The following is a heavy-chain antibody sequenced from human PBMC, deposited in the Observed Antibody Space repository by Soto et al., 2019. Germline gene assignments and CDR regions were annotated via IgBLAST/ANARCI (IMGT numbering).Heavy chain of an antibody. CDR2: IFPSDSDT. CDR1: GYRFTSYW. CDR3: ARKDKSGYFNWFDP. Sequence: SLKISCRTSGYRFTSYWIAWVRQMPGKGLEWMGIIFPSDSDTRYSPSFQGQVTISADRSTSTVFLQWASLKASDTAVYFCARKDKSGYFNWFDPWG. D-gene: IGHD3-22*01. J-gene: IGHJ5*02. V-gene: IGHV5-51*01.